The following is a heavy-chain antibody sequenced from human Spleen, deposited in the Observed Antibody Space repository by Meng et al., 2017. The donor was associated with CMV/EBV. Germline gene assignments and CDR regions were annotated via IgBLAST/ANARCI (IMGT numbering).Heavy chain of an antibody. J-gene: IGHJ5*02. CDR2: INPNSGGT. CDR1: GYTFTGYY. CDR3: ARVWVLRFLEWPFDP. V-gene: IGHV1-2*02. D-gene: IGHD3-3*01. Sequence: SGYTFTGYYMHWVRQAPGQGLEWMGWINPNSGGTNYAQKFQGRVTMTRDTSISTAYMELSRLRSDDTAVYYCARVWVLRFLEWPFDPWGQGTLVTVSS.